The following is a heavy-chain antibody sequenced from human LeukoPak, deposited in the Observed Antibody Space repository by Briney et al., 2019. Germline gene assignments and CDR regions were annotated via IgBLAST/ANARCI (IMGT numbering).Heavy chain of an antibody. CDR1: GGSISSSSYY. Sequence: KPSETLSLTCTVYGGSISSSSYYWGWIRQPPGKGLEWIGSIYYSGSTYYNPSLKSRVTISVDTSKNQLSLKLSSVTAADTAVYYCARVSSSGRNFDYWGQGTLVTVSS. CDR2: IYYSGST. J-gene: IGHJ4*02. D-gene: IGHD6-6*01. CDR3: ARVSSSGRNFDY. V-gene: IGHV4-39*07.